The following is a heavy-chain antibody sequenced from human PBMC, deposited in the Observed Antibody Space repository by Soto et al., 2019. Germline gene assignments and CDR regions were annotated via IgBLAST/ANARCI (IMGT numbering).Heavy chain of an antibody. CDR1: GGSISSYY. V-gene: IGHV4-59*01. CDR3: ASFLLFGDLGGRFDP. D-gene: IGHD3-10*01. Sequence: SETLSLTCTVSGGSISSYYWSWIRQPPGKGLEWIGYIYYSGSTNYNPSLKSRVTISVDTSKNQFSLKLSSVTAADTAVYYCASFLLFGDLGGRFDPWGQGTLVTVSS. J-gene: IGHJ5*02. CDR2: IYYSGST.